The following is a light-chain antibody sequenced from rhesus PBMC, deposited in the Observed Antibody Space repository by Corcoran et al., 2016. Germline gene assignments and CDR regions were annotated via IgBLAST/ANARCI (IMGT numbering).Light chain of an antibody. J-gene: IGKJ1*01. CDR3: QQYSTSPWP. CDR1: QGISSW. Sequence: DIQMTQSPSSLSASVGDTVTITCRASQGISSWLAWYQQKPGTALKLLIYNASSLQSGVPSRFRGSRSGTVFTLTISSLQSEDFAPYYCQQYSTSPWPFGQGTKVEIK. CDR2: NAS. V-gene: IGKV1-22*01.